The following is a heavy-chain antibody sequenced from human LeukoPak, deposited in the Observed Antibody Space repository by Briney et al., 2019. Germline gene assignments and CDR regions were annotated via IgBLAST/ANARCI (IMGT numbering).Heavy chain of an antibody. CDR1: GGTFNTYA. Sequence: VKVSCKASGGTFNTYAINWVRQAPGQGLEWMGGIIPVFGTANYAQKFQGRVTITTDESTSTAYMELSSLRSEDTAVYYCAIARDTYYYDTRGYYDASYICGQGTIVTVSS. CDR3: AIARDTYYYDTRGYYDASYI. D-gene: IGHD3-22*01. CDR2: IIPVFGTA. V-gene: IGHV1-69*05. J-gene: IGHJ3*02.